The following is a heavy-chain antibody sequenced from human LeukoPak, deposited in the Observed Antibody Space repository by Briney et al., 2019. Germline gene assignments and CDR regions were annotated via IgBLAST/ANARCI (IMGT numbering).Heavy chain of an antibody. D-gene: IGHD5-12*01. CDR1: GYTLTELS. CDR2: FDPEDGET. J-gene: IGHJ5*02. V-gene: IGHV1-24*01. CDR3: ATVTPARYSGYDLIRGDWFDP. Sequence: ASVKVSCKVSGYTLTELSMHWVRQAPGKGLEWMGGFDPEDGETIYAQKFQGRVTMTEDTSTDTAYMELSSLRSGDTAVYYCATVTPARYSGYDLIRGDWFDPWGQGTLVTVSS.